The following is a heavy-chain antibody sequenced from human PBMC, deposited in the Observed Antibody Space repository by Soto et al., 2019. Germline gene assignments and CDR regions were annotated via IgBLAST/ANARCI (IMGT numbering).Heavy chain of an antibody. Sequence: SETLSLTCTVSGGSISSYYWSWIRQPPGKGLEWIGYIYYSGSTNYNPSLKSRVTISVDTSKNQFSLKLSSVTAADTAVYYCGKGAPLLIAAAYDYGGKGTLVPVPP. CDR3: GKGAPLLIAAAYDY. CDR1: GGSISSYY. J-gene: IGHJ4*02. D-gene: IGHD6-13*01. V-gene: IGHV4-59*08. CDR2: IYYSGST.